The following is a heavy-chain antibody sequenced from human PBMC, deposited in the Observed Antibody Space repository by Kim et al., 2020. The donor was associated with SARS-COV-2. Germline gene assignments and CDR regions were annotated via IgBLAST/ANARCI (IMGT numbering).Heavy chain of an antibody. CDR2: IDWNDDR. V-gene: IGHV2-70*01. D-gene: IGHD4-17*01. CDR1: GFSLTTSGMS. J-gene: IGHJ4*02. Sequence: SGPTLVNPTQTLTLTCTVSGFSLTTSGMSVTWIRQPPGKALEWLALIDWNDDRHYSTSLRTRLTISKDTSKNQVVLTMTDMDHVDTGTYYCARIVEEGGDYRYDSWGQGALVASAS. CDR3: ARIVEEGGDYRYDS.